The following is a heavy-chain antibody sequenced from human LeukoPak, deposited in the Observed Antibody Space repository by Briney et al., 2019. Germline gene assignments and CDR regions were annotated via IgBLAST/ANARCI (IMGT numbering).Heavy chain of an antibody. CDR2: TRYDGNTK. CDR3: AKDSERFGQWLPFDY. Sequence: PGGSLRLSCVGSGFTFSSYGMRWVRQAPGKGLEWVTFTRYDGNTKYYADSVKGRFTISRDNSKNTMYLHMNSLRAEDTAVYYCAKDSERFGQWLPFDYWGQGTLVTVSS. CDR1: GFTFSSYG. J-gene: IGHJ4*02. D-gene: IGHD6-19*01. V-gene: IGHV3-30*02.